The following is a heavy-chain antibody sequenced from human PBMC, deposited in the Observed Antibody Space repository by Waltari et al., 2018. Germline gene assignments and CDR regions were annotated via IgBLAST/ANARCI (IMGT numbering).Heavy chain of an antibody. Sequence: EVQLVESGGGLVKPGGSLRLSCAASGFTFSSYSMNWVRQAPGKGLEWVSSISSSSSYIYYADSVKGRFTISRDNAKNSLYLQMNSLRAEDTALYYCAGGMATIKSFDYWGQGTLVTVSS. CDR2: ISSSSSYI. CDR1: GFTFSSYS. V-gene: IGHV3-21*01. D-gene: IGHD5-12*01. J-gene: IGHJ4*02. CDR3: AGGMATIKSFDY.